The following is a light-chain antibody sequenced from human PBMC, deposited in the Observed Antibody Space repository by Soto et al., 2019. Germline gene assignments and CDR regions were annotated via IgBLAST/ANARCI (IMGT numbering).Light chain of an antibody. Sequence: QSALTQPPSASGTPGQRVSISCSGSSSNIGRDPVNWYQQLPGTAPKLLIYDNNQRPSGVPDRFSGSKSGTSASLAISGLQSEDEADYFCAGWGGDLRGFVFGTGTKVTVL. CDR1: SSNIGRDP. CDR3: AGWGGDLRGFV. J-gene: IGLJ1*01. V-gene: IGLV1-44*01. CDR2: DNN.